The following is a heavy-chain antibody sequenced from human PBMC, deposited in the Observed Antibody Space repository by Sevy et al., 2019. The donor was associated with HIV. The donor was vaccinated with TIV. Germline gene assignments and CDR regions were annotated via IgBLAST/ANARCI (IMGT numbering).Heavy chain of an antibody. CDR1: GFTFSSYG. J-gene: IGHJ4*02. V-gene: IGHV3-30*18. CDR3: AKDGTLMNYDILTGGDY. CDR2: ISYDGSTK. D-gene: IGHD3-9*01. Sequence: GGSLRLSCAASGFTFSSYGMHWVRQAPGKGLEWVAVISYDGSTKYYADSVKGRFTISRDNSKNTLYLQMNSLRAEDTAAYYCAKDGTLMNYDILTGGDYWGQGTLVTVSS.